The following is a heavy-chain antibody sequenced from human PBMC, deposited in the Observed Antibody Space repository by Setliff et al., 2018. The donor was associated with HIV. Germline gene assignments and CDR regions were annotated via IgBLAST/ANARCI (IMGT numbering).Heavy chain of an antibody. CDR3: ARVRLELRQYWFDS. J-gene: IGHJ5*01. Sequence: SETLSLTCAVSGGSISGSKWWHWVRQPPGKGLEWIGEIFHTGSTNYNPSLESRVTISVGSSYNHFSLKLSSVTAADTAVYYCARVRLELRQYWFDSWGQGSPVTVSS. CDR2: IFHTGST. V-gene: IGHV4-4*02. D-gene: IGHD1-7*01. CDR1: GGSISGSKW.